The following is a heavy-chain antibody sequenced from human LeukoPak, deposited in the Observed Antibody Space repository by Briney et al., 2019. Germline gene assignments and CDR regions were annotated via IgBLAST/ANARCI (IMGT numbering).Heavy chain of an antibody. CDR3: ARGGPYSSSHRGQQLVNYYYMDV. CDR2: IYYSGST. J-gene: IGHJ6*03. V-gene: IGHV4-39*01. D-gene: IGHD6-13*01. CDR1: GGSISSSSYY. Sequence: PSETLSLTCTVSGGSISSSSYYWGWIRQPPGKGLEWIGSIYYSGSTYYNPSLKSRVTISVDTAKNQFSLKLSSVTAADTAVYYCARGGPYSSSHRGQQLVNYYYMDVWGKGTTVTVSS.